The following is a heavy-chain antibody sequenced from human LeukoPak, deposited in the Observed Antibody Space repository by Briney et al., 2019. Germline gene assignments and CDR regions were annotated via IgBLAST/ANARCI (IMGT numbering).Heavy chain of an antibody. V-gene: IGHV1-2*02. CDR2: INPKNGDT. Sequence: ASVKVSCKASGYSFIDYYMHWVRQAPGQGLEWMGWINPKNGDTNYAQKFQGRVSLTRDASISTAYMELSGLRSDDTAVYYCARAGTVMLLDYWGQGTLVTVSS. D-gene: IGHD3-16*01. J-gene: IGHJ4*02. CDR3: ARAGTVMLLDY. CDR1: GYSFIDYY.